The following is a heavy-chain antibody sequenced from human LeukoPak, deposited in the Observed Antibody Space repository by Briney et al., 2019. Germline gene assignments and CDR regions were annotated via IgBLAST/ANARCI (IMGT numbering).Heavy chain of an antibody. CDR1: GDSVSSDSAA. CDR2: TFYRSKWYN. D-gene: IGHD3-3*01. Sequence: SQTLSLTCAISGDSVSSDSAAWTWIRQSPSRGLEWLGRTFYRSKWYNEFAVSVKGRITINPDTSKNQFSLQLNSVTPEDTAVYYCARERSGFDYWGQGTLVTVSP. V-gene: IGHV6-1*01. CDR3: ARERSGFDY. J-gene: IGHJ4*02.